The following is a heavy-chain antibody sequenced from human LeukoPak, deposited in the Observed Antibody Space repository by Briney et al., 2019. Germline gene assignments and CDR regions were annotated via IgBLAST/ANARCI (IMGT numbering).Heavy chain of an antibody. V-gene: IGHV1-18*01. Sequence: GASVKVSCKASGYTFTSYGISWVRQAPGQGLEWMGWISAYNGNTNYAQKLQGRVTVTRDTSSNTVYMELSSLRSDDTGVYYCARDRDYHDSSDLAYWGQGTLVTVSS. D-gene: IGHD3-22*01. CDR1: GYTFTSYG. J-gene: IGHJ4*02. CDR2: ISAYNGNT. CDR3: ARDRDYHDSSDLAY.